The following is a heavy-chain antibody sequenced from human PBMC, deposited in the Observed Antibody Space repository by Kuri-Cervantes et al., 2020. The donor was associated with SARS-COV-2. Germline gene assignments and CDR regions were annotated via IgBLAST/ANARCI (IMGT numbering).Heavy chain of an antibody. CDR2: INHSGST. CDR3: ARDSGGSYRDFDY. CDR1: GGSFSGYY. D-gene: IGHD1-26*01. V-gene: IGHV4-34*01. Sequence: SETLSLTCAVYGGSFSGYYWSWIRQPPGKGLEWIGEINHSGSTNYNPSLKSRVTISVDTSKNQFSLKLSSVTAADTAVYYRARDSGGSYRDFDYWGQGTLVTVSS. J-gene: IGHJ4*02.